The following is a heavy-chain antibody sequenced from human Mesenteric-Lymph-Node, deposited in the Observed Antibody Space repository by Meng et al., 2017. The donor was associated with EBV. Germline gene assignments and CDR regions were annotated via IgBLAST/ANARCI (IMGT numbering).Heavy chain of an antibody. Sequence: EVQRVEAGGGLVQPGGSLRLSCADSGLTFSRYWMHWVRQAPGKWMVWVSHINTYGSRTDYADSVKGRFTISRDNATNTLSLQMNSMRDEDTAVYYCTSDLGGATDFWCQGTLVTVSS. CDR1: GLTFSRYW. D-gene: IGHD1-26*01. V-gene: IGHV3-74*01. J-gene: IGHJ4*02. CDR2: INTYGSRT. CDR3: TSDLGGATDF.